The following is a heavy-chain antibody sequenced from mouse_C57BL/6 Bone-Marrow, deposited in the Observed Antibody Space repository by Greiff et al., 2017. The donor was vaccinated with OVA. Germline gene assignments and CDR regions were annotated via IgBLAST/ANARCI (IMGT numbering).Heavy chain of an antibody. V-gene: IGHV1-26*01. CDR1: GYTFTDYY. Sequence: EVQLQQSGPELVKPGASVKISCKASGYTFTDYYMNWVKQSPGQSLEWIGDINPNNGGTSYNQKFKGKATLTVDKSSSTAYMELRSLTSEDSAVYYCAREGYGSSHWYCDVWGTGTTVTVSS. CDR3: AREGYGSSHWYCDV. D-gene: IGHD1-1*01. J-gene: IGHJ1*03. CDR2: INPNNGGT.